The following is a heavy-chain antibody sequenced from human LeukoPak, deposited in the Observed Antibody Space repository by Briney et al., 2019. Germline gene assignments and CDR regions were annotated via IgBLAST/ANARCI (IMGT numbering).Heavy chain of an antibody. CDR3: ARARKRGGDGYNYDY. CDR2: ISGSGGGT. V-gene: IGHV3-23*01. CDR1: GFTFSDYA. Sequence: GGSLRLSCAASGFTFSDYAMRWVRQAPGKGLEWVSAISGSGGGTDYADSVKGRFTISRDNSKYTLYLQMSSLRAEDTAVYYCARARKRGGDGYNYDYWGQGTLVTVSS. J-gene: IGHJ4*02. D-gene: IGHD5-24*01.